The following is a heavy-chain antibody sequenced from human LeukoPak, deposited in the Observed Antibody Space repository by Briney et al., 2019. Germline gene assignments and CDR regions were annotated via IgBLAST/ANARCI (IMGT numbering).Heavy chain of an antibody. CDR1: GYTFTGYY. D-gene: IGHD4-17*01. CDR2: INPNSGGT. CDR3: ARDYGDVGGWFGP. V-gene: IGHV1-2*02. Sequence: GASVKVSCKASGYTFTGYYMHWVRQAPGQGLEWVGWINPNSGGTNYAQKFQGRVTMTRDTSISTAYMELSRLRSDDTAVYYCARDYGDVGGWFGPWGQGTLVTVSS. J-gene: IGHJ5*02.